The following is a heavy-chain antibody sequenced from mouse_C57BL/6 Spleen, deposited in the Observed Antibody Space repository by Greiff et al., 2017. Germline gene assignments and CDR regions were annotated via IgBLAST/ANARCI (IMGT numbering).Heavy chain of an antibody. J-gene: IGHJ1*03. CDR3: ARGGSSYPDWYFGG. D-gene: IGHD1-1*01. Sequence: EVMLVEPGGGLVKPGGSLKLSCAASGFTFSDYGMHWVRQAPEKGLEWVAYISSSSSSIYYADTVKGRFTISRDNAKNTLFLQMTSLRSEDTAKYYCARGGSSYPDWYFGGWGTGTTVTVDS. V-gene: IGHV5-17*01. CDR1: GFTFSDYG. CDR2: ISSSSSSI.